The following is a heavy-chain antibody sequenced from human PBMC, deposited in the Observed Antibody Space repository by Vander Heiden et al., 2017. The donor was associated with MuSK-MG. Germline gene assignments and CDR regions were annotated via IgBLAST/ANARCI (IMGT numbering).Heavy chain of an antibody. D-gene: IGHD3-3*01. CDR2: ISGSGGTT. V-gene: IGHV3-23*01. Sequence: EVQLLESGGGLVQPGGSLRLSCAASGFPFSSYAMTWVRQAPGKGLEWVSAISGSGGTTNHADSVKGRFTISRDNSKNTLFLQMSRLRAEDTAVYYCAKWSIRNIRPEYWYFDLWGRGTLVTVSS. CDR1: GFPFSSYA. J-gene: IGHJ2*01. CDR3: AKWSIRNIRPEYWYFDL.